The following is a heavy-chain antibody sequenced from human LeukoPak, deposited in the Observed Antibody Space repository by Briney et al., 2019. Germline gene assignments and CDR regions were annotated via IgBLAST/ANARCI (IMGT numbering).Heavy chain of an antibody. J-gene: IGHJ4*02. Sequence: RGSLSLSCAASGFTFSSYSMNWVRQPPGRGLEWVSSISTSSSYIYYAHSVKGRFTISRDNAKNPLYLRMNSLRAEDTAVYYCARDPPFIIGTTFFDYRGQGTLVTVSS. D-gene: IGHD1-20*01. CDR3: ARDPPFIIGTTFFDY. CDR2: ISTSSSYI. CDR1: GFTFSSYS. V-gene: IGHV3-21*01.